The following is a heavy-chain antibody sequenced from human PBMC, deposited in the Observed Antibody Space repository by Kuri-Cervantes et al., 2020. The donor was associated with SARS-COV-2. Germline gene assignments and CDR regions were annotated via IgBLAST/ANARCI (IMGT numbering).Heavy chain of an antibody. J-gene: IGHJ3*01. CDR1: GYSFTYRR. Sequence: SVKVSCKASGYSFTYRRLHWVRQAPGQALEWVGLTTPFNGNTDHAQKFQDRVTITGDRSMNTAYMELSSLTSEDTAMYYCATQACPNGVCFSNAAFDVWGQGTMVTVSS. V-gene: IGHV1-45*02. D-gene: IGHD2-8*01. CDR2: TTPFNGNT. CDR3: ATQACPNGVCFSNAAFDV.